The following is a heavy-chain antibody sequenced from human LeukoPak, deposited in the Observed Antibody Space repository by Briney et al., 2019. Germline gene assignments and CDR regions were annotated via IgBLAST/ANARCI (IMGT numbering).Heavy chain of an antibody. D-gene: IGHD6-13*01. Sequence: GGSLRLSCAASGFTFSSYSMNWVRQAPGKGLEWVSSISSSSSYIYYADSVKGRFTISRDNAKNSLYLQMNSLRAEDTAVYYCARISSSWYQTDFDYWGQGTLVTVSS. CDR3: ARISSSWYQTDFDY. V-gene: IGHV3-21*01. CDR2: ISSSSSYI. J-gene: IGHJ4*02. CDR1: GFTFSSYS.